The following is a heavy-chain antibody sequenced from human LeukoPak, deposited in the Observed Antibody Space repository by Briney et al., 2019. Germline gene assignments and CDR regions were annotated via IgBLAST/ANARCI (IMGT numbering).Heavy chain of an antibody. J-gene: IGHJ4*02. Sequence: SGTLSLTCTVSGGSISSGGYYWSWIRQHPGKGLEWIGYIYYSGSTYYNPSLKSRVIISVDTSKNQFSLKLSSVTAADTAVYYCATSSGSYVFDYWGQGTLVTVSS. V-gene: IGHV4-31*03. CDR1: GGSISSGGYY. CDR2: IYYSGST. D-gene: IGHD3-10*01. CDR3: ATSSGSYVFDY.